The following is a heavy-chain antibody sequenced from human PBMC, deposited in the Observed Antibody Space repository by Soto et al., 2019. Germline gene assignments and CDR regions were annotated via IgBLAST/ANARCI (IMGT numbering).Heavy chain of an antibody. Sequence: QVQLVQSGAEVKMPGASVKVSCKASGYTFTSYGISWVRQAPGQGLEWMGWISAYNGNTNYAQKLQGRVTMTTDTSTITAYMERRSLRSDDTAVYYCARSESNYHSSGYLVDYFDYWGQGTLVTVSS. CDR2: ISAYNGNT. J-gene: IGHJ4*02. CDR3: ARSESNYHSSGYLVDYFDY. D-gene: IGHD3-22*01. CDR1: GYTFTSYG. V-gene: IGHV1-18*01.